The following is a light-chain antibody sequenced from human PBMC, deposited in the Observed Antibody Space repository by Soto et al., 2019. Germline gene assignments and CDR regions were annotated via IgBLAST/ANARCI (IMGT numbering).Light chain of an antibody. CDR3: QQYNNWPLT. Sequence: EIVMTRSPATLSVSPGERATLSCRASQSVSSNLAWYQQKPGQAPRLLIYGASTRATGIPARFSGSGSGTEFSLTISSLQSEDVAVYYCQQYNNWPLTFGGGTKVEIK. J-gene: IGKJ4*01. CDR1: QSVSSN. CDR2: GAS. V-gene: IGKV3-15*01.